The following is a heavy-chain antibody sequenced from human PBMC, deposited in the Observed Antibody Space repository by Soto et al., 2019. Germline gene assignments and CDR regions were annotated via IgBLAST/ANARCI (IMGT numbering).Heavy chain of an antibody. CDR1: GYTFTSYG. Sequence: QVQLVQSGAEVKKPGASVKVSCKASGYTFTSYGLSWVRQAPGQGLEWMGWINGYTGNTNYAQKFQGRVTMTTDTSTNTAYLDLWTLISDDTAVYYCARSLVTGKGGIDVLGQGTTVTVSS. CDR3: ARSLVTGKGGIDV. J-gene: IGHJ6*02. V-gene: IGHV1-18*01. D-gene: IGHD3-16*01. CDR2: INGYTGNT.